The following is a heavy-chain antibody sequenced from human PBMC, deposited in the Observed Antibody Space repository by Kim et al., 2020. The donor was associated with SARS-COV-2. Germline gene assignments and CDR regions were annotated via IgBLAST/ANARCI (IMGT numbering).Heavy chain of an antibody. Sequence: KGRFTISRDNAKNSLYLQMNSLRAEDTAVYYCARTGRRTYGSGRSDAFDIWGQGTMVTVSS. V-gene: IGHV3-11*06. D-gene: IGHD3-10*01. J-gene: IGHJ3*02. CDR3: ARTGRRTYGSGRSDAFDI.